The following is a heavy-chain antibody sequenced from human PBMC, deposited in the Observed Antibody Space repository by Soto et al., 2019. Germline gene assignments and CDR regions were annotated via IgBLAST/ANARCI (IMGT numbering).Heavy chain of an antibody. V-gene: IGHV4-4*02. Sequence: QVQLQESGPGLVKPSGTLSLTCAVSGGSISTSNWWSWVRQPPGKGLEWIGEVYRTGSTNYNPSLESLLTISVDKSKNQFSLKLTSVTAADTAVYYCARARATIAAAAIFDCWGQGTLVTVSS. CDR2: VYRTGST. D-gene: IGHD6-13*01. CDR1: GGSISTSNW. CDR3: ARARATIAAAAIFDC. J-gene: IGHJ4*02.